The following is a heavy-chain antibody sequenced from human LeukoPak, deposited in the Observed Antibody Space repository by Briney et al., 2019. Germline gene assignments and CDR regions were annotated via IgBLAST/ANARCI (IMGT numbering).Heavy chain of an antibody. CDR1: GFTFSSYS. CDR3: ARMSSPLSIAAAETDY. D-gene: IGHD6-13*01. V-gene: IGHV3-21*01. CDR2: ISGSSSYI. J-gene: IGHJ4*02. Sequence: GGSLRLSCAASGFTFSSYSMKWVRQAPGKGLEWGSSISGSSSYIYYAASVKGRFTISRDNAKNSLYLQMNSLRAEDTAVYYCARMSSPLSIAAAETDYWGQGTLVTVSS.